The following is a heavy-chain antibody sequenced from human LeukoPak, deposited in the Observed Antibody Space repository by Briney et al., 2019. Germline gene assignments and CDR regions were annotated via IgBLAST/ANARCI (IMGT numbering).Heavy chain of an antibody. CDR2: MKSNREGGTS. CDR3: TTLSNDVLY. D-gene: IGHD4-11*01. CDR1: GFTFHNAW. V-gene: IGHV3-15*01. J-gene: IGHJ4*02. Sequence: GGSLRLSCAASGFTFHNAWMTWVRQAPGKGLEWVGRMKSNREGGTSDYAAPVKGRFTISRDGSKNTLYLHMNSLRAEDTAVYYCTTLSNDVLYWGQGTLVTVS.